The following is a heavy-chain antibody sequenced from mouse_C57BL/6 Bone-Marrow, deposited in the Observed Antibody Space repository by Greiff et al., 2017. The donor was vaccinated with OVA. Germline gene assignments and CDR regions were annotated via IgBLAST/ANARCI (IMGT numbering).Heavy chain of an antibody. J-gene: IGHJ4*01. D-gene: IGHD1-1*02. CDR1: GFTFSSYG. V-gene: IGHV5-6*01. CDR3: ARDMGDVDAMDY. CDR2: ISSGGSYT. Sequence: EVKLMESGGDLVKPGGSLKLSCAASGFTFSSYGMSWVRQTPDKRLEWVATISSGGSYTYYPDSVTGRFTISRAHAKNTLYRQMSSRKSEDTAMYYCARDMGDVDAMDYWGQGTSVTVSS.